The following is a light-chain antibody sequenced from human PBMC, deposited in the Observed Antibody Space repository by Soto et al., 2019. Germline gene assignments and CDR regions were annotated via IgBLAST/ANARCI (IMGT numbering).Light chain of an antibody. CDR2: EVS. J-gene: IGLJ1*01. CDR1: SSDVGGYNY. CDR3: SSYRV. V-gene: IGLV2-8*01. Sequence: QSALTQPPSASGSPGQSVTISCTGTSSDVGGYNYVSWYQQHPGKAPKPMIYEVSKLPSGVPDRFSGSKSGNTASLTVSGLQAEDEADYYCSSYRVFGTGTKVTVL.